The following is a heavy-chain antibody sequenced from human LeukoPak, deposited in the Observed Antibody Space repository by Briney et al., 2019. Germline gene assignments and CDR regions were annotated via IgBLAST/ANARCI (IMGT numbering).Heavy chain of an antibody. J-gene: IGHJ4*02. D-gene: IGHD6-13*01. CDR3: ERGDKSAATYFDS. Sequence: PSETLSLTCSVSGGSISNNYWNWIRQPAGEGLEWIGRIYSKGSLHYNPSVKSRVTMSIVPSKNQFCPKLRDVLAADTAMYYCERGDKSAATYFDSWGQGTLVTVTS. CDR2: IYSKGSL. V-gene: IGHV4-4*07. CDR1: GGSISNNY.